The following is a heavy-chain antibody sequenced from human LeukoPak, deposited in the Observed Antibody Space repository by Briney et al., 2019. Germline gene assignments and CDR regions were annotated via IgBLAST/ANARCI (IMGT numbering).Heavy chain of an antibody. Sequence: ASVKVSCKASGYTFTNYAMHWVRQAPGQRFEWLGWINAGNGDTRYSKKFQGRVTITRDTSASTAYMELSSLRSEDTAIYYCTRDHIRQYQLLYSFDYWGQGTLVTVSS. CDR3: TRDHIRQYQLLYSFDY. D-gene: IGHD2-2*01. CDR1: GYTFTNYA. J-gene: IGHJ4*02. CDR2: INAGNGDT. V-gene: IGHV1-3*01.